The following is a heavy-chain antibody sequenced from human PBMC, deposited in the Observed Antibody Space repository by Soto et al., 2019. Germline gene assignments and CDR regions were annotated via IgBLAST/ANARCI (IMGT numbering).Heavy chain of an antibody. CDR1: GFSFSRYG. J-gene: IGHJ4*02. Sequence: VGSLRLSCAASGFSFSRYGIHWVRQAPGKGLEWVAVISKDGGDKEYAESVKGRCTISRENSKSTVYLQMNSLRVEDTAVYYCAKDGYKYKYYSDYWGQGTLVTVSS. CDR3: AKDGYKYKYYSDY. V-gene: IGHV3-30*18. D-gene: IGHD5-18*01. CDR2: ISKDGGDK.